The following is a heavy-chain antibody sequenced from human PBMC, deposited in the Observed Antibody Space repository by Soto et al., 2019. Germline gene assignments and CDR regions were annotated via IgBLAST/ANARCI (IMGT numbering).Heavy chain of an antibody. CDR2: IRQDGGDK. D-gene: IGHD2-8*01. Sequence: QPGGSLRLSCAASGFTFSTYWMSWVRQAPGKGLEWVANIRQDGGDKYFQDSVKGRFTISGDNAKNSVYLEMNSLRVEDTAIYYCVRDAVVSGVDYFDYWGQGT. CDR1: GFTFSTYW. V-gene: IGHV3-7*01. CDR3: VRDAVVSGVDYFDY. J-gene: IGHJ4*02.